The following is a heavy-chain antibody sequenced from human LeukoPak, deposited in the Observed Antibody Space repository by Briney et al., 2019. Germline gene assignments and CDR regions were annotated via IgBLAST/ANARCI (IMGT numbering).Heavy chain of an antibody. CDR3: AKGIAVAGTLLYSGSSVIDY. V-gene: IGHV3-23*01. CDR1: GFTFSSYA. CDR2: ISGSGGST. D-gene: IGHD6-19*01. J-gene: IGHJ4*02. Sequence: PGGSLRLSCAASGFTFSSYAMSWVRQAPGKGLEWVSAISGSGGSTYYADSVKGRFTISRDNSKNTLYLQMNSLRAEDTAVYYCAKGIAVAGTLLYSGSSVIDYWGQGTLVTVSS.